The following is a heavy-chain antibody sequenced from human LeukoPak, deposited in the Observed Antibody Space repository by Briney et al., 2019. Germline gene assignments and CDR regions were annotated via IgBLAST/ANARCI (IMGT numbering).Heavy chain of an antibody. J-gene: IGHJ4*02. V-gene: IGHV3-7*01. Sequence: GGSLRLSCAASGFTFAGSWMSWVRQAPGKGLEWVANIKGDGSAQYYLGSVKGRFTISRDNAKNSLNLQMNSRRAEDTAVYYCATTSNAPGNYWGQGTLVTVSS. CDR2: IKGDGSAQ. CDR3: ATTSNAPGNY. D-gene: IGHD6-6*01. CDR1: GFTFAGSW.